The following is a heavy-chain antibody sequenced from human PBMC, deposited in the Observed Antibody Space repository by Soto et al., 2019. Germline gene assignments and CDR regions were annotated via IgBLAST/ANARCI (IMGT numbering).Heavy chain of an antibody. CDR1: GFTFSNVW. V-gene: IGHV3-15*01. CDR2: VKSKSDGATT. CDR3: TTAAGGMWGADY. D-gene: IGHD1-26*01. Sequence: GGSLRLSCAASGFTFSNVWMSWVRQAPGKGLEWVGRVKSKSDGATTDYAAPVKGRFTASRDDSQSTLSLQMDSLKIEDTAVYFCTTAAGGMWGADYWGQGTPVTVSS. J-gene: IGHJ4*02.